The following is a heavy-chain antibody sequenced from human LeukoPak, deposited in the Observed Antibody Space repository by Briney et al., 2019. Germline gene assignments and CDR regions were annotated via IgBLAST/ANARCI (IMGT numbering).Heavy chain of an antibody. CDR2: ISTDGSST. CDR3: ARGRPEAFDI. CDR1: GFTFSSYW. J-gene: IGHJ3*02. Sequence: GGSLRLSCAASGFTFSSYWMHWVRQAPGKGLVWVSRISTDGSSTTYADSVKGRFTISRDNAKNTLYLEMNSLRAEDTAVYYCARGRPEAFDIWGQGTMVTVSS. V-gene: IGHV3-74*03.